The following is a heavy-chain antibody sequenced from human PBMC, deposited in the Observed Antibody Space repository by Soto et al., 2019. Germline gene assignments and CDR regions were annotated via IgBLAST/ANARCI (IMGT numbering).Heavy chain of an antibody. CDR1: GFTFSSYA. CDR2: ISYDGSNK. V-gene: IGHV3-30-3*01. D-gene: IGHD2-21*02. CDR3: ARDLGQCGGDCYSLYYYYYGMDV. Sequence: GGSLRLSCAASGFTFSSYAMHWVRQAPGKGLEWVAVISYDGSNKYYADSVKGRFTISRENSKNTLYLQMNSLRAEDTAVYYCARDLGQCGGDCYSLYYYYYGMDVWGQGTTVTVSS. J-gene: IGHJ6*02.